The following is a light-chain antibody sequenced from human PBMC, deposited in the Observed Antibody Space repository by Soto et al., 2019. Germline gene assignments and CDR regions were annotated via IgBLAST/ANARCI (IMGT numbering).Light chain of an antibody. CDR3: QQYGSSAS. J-gene: IGKJ1*01. V-gene: IGKV3-20*01. Sequence: EMVMTQSPAILSVSPGESATLSCRASQSVNSNYLAWYQQHPGQPPRLILYDTSFRATGIPDRFSGSGSGTDFTLTISRLDPEDFAVYYCQQYGSSASFGQGTKVDIK. CDR2: DTS. CDR1: QSVNSNY.